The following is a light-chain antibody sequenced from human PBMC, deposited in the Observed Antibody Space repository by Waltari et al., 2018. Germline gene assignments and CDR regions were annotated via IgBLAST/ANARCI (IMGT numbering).Light chain of an antibody. CDR3: QQYGSSPL. J-gene: IGKJ1*01. V-gene: IGKV3-20*01. Sequence: EIVLTQSPGTLSLSPGERATLSCRASQSVSSSYLAWYQQKPGQAPRLLIYGASSRAPGIPDRFSGSGSGTDFTLTISRLEPEDFAVYYCQQYGSSPLFGQGTKVEIK. CDR2: GAS. CDR1: QSVSSSY.